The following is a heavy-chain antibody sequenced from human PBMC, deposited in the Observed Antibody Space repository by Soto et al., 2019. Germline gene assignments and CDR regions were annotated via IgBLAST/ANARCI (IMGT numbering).Heavy chain of an antibody. CDR2: ISYDGSTI. J-gene: IGHJ3*02. V-gene: IGHV3-30*18. D-gene: IGHD2-2*02. CDR1: GFTFSSYG. Sequence: QVQLVESGGGVVQPGRSLRLSCAASGFTFSSYGMHWVRQAPGKGLEWVAVISYDGSTIYYGDSVKGRFTISRDNSKNTLYLDMNSLRGEDTAVYYCAKDAGPLLYGDAFDIWGQGTMVTVSS. CDR3: AKDAGPLLYGDAFDI.